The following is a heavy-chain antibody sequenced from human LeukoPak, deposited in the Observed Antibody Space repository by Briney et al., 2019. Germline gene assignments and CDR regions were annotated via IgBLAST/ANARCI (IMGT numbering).Heavy chain of an antibody. CDR1: GFTFSSYG. CDR3: AKAYYGSGSPLDWFDP. J-gene: IGHJ5*02. V-gene: IGHV3-30*02. D-gene: IGHD3-10*01. Sequence: GGSLRLSCAASGFTFSSYGMHWARQAPGKGLEWVDTITYDGRKKSYGDSVKGRFNISRDNSKNTLYLQMNSLRAEDTAVYYCAKAYYGSGSPLDWFDPWGQGTLVTVSS. CDR2: ITYDGRKK.